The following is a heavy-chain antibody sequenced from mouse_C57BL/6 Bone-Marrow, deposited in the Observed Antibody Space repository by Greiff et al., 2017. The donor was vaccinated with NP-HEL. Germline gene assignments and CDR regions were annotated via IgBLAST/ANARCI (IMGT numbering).Heavy chain of an antibody. Sequence: QVQLKQSGPELVKPGASVKISCKASGYAFSSSWMNWVKQRPGKGLEWIGRIYPGDGDTNYNGKFKGKATLTADKSSSTAYMQLSSLTSEDSAVYFCARGNDYYGSSYGYAMDYWGQGTSVTVSS. J-gene: IGHJ4*01. CDR2: IYPGDGDT. D-gene: IGHD1-1*01. CDR1: GYAFSSSW. V-gene: IGHV1-82*01. CDR3: ARGNDYYGSSYGYAMDY.